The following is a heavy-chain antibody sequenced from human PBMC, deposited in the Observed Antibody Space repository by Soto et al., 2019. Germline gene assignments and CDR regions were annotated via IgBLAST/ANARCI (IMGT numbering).Heavy chain of an antibody. J-gene: IGHJ6*02. CDR2: ISAYNGNT. V-gene: IGHV1-18*01. CDR1: GYTFTSYG. CDR3: ARVALVRGISYYGMDV. Sequence: GASVKVSCKASGYTFTSYGIIWVRQAPGQGLEWMGWISAYNGNTNYAQKLQGRVTMTTDTSTSTAYMELRSLRSDDTAVYYCARVALVRGISYYGMDVWGQGTTVTVSS. D-gene: IGHD3-10*01.